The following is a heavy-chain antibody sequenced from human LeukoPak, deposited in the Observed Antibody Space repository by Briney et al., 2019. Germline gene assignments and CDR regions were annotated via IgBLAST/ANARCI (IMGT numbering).Heavy chain of an antibody. V-gene: IGHV3-30*02. J-gene: IGHJ4*02. Sequence: GGSLRLSCAASGFALGSYGMHWVRQAPGKGLEWVAYMRYDGTNKYSAASVKGRFTISRDNSQNTLYLEMNSLRTDDTAVYYCAKALYHSASGAYSPFAHWGQGTLVTV. CDR2: MRYDGTNK. D-gene: IGHD3-10*01. CDR1: GFALGSYG. CDR3: AKALYHSASGAYSPFAH.